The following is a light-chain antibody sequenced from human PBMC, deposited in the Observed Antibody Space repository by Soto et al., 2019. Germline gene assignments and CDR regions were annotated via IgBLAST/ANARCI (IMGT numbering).Light chain of an antibody. CDR3: QQRSNWVFT. CDR2: DAS. J-gene: IGKJ3*01. CDR1: QSVSSS. V-gene: IGKV3-11*01. Sequence: EIVLTQSPATLSLSPGERATLSCRASQSVSSSLAWYKQKPGQAPRLLIYDASNRATGIPARFSGSGSGTDFTLTINSLEPEDFAVYFCQQRSNWVFTFGPGTKVDIK.